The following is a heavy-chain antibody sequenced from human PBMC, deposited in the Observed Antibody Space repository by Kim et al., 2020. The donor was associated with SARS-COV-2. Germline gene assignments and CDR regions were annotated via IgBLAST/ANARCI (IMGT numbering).Heavy chain of an antibody. V-gene: IGHV3-48*03. D-gene: IGHD2-2*01. CDR3: ARDKKVVPGPYYYYGMDV. CDR1: GFTFSSYE. CDR2: ISSSGSTI. Sequence: GGSLRLSCAASGFTFSSYEMNWVRQAPGKGLEWVSYISSSGSTIYYADSVKGRFTISRDNAKNSLYLQMNSLRAEDTAVYYCARDKKVVPGPYYYYGMDVWGQGTTVTVSS. J-gene: IGHJ6*02.